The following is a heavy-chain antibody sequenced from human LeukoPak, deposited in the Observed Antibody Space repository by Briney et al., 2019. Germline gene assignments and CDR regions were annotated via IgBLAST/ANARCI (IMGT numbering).Heavy chain of an antibody. Sequence: GGSLRLSCAASGFSFNNYAMSWVRQAPGKGLEWVSIIIGSSGSTLYADSVKGRFTISRDNSKNTLYLQMNSLRVEDTAVYYCAKGGYDYVEVAYFDFWGQGTLVTVSS. CDR3: AKGGYDYVEVAYFDF. V-gene: IGHV3-23*01. D-gene: IGHD5-12*01. CDR1: GFSFNNYA. CDR2: IIGSSGST. J-gene: IGHJ4*02.